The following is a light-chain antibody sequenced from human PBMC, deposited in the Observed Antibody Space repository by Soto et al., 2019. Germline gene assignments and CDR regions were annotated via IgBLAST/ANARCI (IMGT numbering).Light chain of an antibody. CDR1: QSISSSY. CDR2: AAS. CDR3: PQYCSSSYT. Sequence: EIVLTQSPGTLSLSPGERATLSRRASQSISSSYLAWYQQKPGQAPRLLIYAASSRATGIPDRFGGSGSGTYFTLTSHSLDPEDLTVYYRPQYCSSSYTFGQGTQLEIE. V-gene: IGKV3-20*01. J-gene: IGKJ2*01.